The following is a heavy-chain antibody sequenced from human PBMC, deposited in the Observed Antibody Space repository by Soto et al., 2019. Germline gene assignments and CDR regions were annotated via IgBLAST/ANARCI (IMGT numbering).Heavy chain of an antibody. Sequence: EVQLVQSGAEVKKPGESLKISCEGSGYSFTSYWIGWVRQMPGKGLEWMGIIYPGDSDTRYSPSFQGQVTISADKSISTAYLQWSSLKASDTAMYDCARSPYSISSGLWFDPWGQGTLVTVSS. J-gene: IGHJ5*02. CDR2: IYPGDSDT. D-gene: IGHD6-6*01. CDR3: ARSPYSISSGLWFDP. V-gene: IGHV5-51*03. CDR1: GYSFTSYW.